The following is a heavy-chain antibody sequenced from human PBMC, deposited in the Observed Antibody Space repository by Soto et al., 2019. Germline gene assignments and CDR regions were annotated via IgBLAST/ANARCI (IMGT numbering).Heavy chain of an antibody. D-gene: IGHD3-10*01. CDR1: GFTCGDYA. Sequence: EVQLVESGGGLIQPGRSLRLSGTASGFTCGDYAMSWFRQALGTGLEWVAFIRSKAYGGTTEYAASVKGRFTISRDDSKSIAYLHMNRLRTDDTAIYYCATYFGSGSYYPTPGRQDARENWGQGTRVTVSS. CDR2: IRSKAYGGTT. V-gene: IGHV3-49*03. J-gene: IGHJ3*02. CDR3: ATYFGSGSYYPTPGRQDAREN.